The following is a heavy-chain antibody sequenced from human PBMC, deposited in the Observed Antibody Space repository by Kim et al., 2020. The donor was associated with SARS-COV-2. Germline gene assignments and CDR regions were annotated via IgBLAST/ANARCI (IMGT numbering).Heavy chain of an antibody. CDR2: INTNTGNP. CDR1: GYTFTSYA. J-gene: IGHJ5*02. CDR3: ARDLLHINLPLRYFDWLGPGWFDP. Sequence: ASVKVSCKASGYTFTSYAMNWVRQAPGQGLEWMGWINTNTGNPTYAQGFTGRFVFSLDTSVSTAYLQISSLKAEDTAVYYCARDLLHINLPLRYFDWLGPGWFDPWGQGTLVTVSS. D-gene: IGHD3-9*01. V-gene: IGHV7-4-1*02.